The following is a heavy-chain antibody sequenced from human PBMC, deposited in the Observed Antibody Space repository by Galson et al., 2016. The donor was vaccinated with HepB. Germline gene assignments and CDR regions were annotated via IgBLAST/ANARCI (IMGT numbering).Heavy chain of an antibody. J-gene: IGHJ6*02. CDR3: ARQYNFWSGYAESYFRMDG. V-gene: IGHV5-51*01. Sequence: SGAEVKKAGESLKISCKASGYNFPSYWIGWVRQKPGKGLEWMGIIYPGDSEIRYSPSFQGQVTMSVDKSISTAFLQWSSLEASDTAMYYCARQYNFWSGYAESYFRMDGWVQGTTVTCSS. CDR1: GYNFPSYW. CDR2: IYPGDSEI. D-gene: IGHD3-3*01.